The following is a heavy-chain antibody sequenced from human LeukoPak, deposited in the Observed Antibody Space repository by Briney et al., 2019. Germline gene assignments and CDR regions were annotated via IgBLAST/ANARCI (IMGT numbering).Heavy chain of an antibody. CDR3: ARVRAAAGNYLSYYGMDV. CDR1: GGSFSGYY. V-gene: IGHV4-34*01. Sequence: SETLSLTCAVYGGSFSGYYWSWIRQPPGKGLEWIGEINHSGSTNYNPSLKSRVTISVDTSKNQFSLKLSSVTAADTAVYYCARVRAAAGNYLSYYGMDVWGQGTTVTVSS. J-gene: IGHJ6*02. CDR2: INHSGST. D-gene: IGHD6-13*01.